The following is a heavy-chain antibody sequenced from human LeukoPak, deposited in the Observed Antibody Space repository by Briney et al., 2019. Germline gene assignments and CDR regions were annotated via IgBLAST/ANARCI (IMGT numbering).Heavy chain of an antibody. Sequence: GGSLRLSCAASGFTLSSYAMSWVRQGPGKGLEWVSAISVSGNTYHADSVKGRFTISRDSSKNTLYLQMNSLRAGDAAVYYRAKAPVTTCSGAYCYPFDYWNQGTLVTVSS. CDR3: AKAPVTTCSGAYCYPFDY. CDR2: ISVSGNT. CDR1: GFTLSSYA. J-gene: IGHJ4*02. D-gene: IGHD2-15*01. V-gene: IGHV3-23*01.